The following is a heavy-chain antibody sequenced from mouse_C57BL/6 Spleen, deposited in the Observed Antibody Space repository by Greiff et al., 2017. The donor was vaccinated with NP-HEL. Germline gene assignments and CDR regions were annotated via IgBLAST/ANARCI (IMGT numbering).Heavy chain of an antibody. V-gene: IGHV1-69*01. J-gene: IGHJ3*01. D-gene: IGHD3-2*02. CDR2: IDPSDSYT. CDR3: ARSDSSGPSWFAY. CDR1: GYTFTSYW. Sequence: QVQLQQSGAELVMPGASVKLSCKASGYTFTSYWMHWVKQRPGQGLEWIGEIDPSDSYTNYNQKFKGKSTLTVDKSSSTAYMQLSSLTSEDSAVYYCARSDSSGPSWFAYWGQGTLVTVSA.